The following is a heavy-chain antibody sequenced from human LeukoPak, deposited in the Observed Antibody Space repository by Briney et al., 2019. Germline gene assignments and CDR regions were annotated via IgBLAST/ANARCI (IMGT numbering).Heavy chain of an antibody. CDR2: VNPNSGNT. Sequence: ASVKVSCKASGYTFTSYDINWVRQATGQGLEWMGWVNPNSGNTGYAQKFQGRVTMTRNTSISTAYMELSSLRSEDTAVYYCARALGATHSLWYWGQGTLVTVSS. CDR3: ARALGATHSLWY. CDR1: GYTFTSYD. J-gene: IGHJ4*02. V-gene: IGHV1-8*01. D-gene: IGHD1-26*01.